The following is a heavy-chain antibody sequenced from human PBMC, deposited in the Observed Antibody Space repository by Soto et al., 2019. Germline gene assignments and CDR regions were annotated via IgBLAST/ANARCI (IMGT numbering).Heavy chain of an antibody. CDR3: IRSSGYPDS. CDR2: IERDASTT. D-gene: IGHD3-22*01. J-gene: IGHJ4*02. CDR1: GFTFSRYW. V-gene: IGHV3-74*01. Sequence: PGGSLRLSCAASGFTFSRYWMHWVRQAPGKGLVWVSRIERDASTTVYADSVRGRFTISRDDAKNALYLQMNSLIAEDTAVYYCIRSSGYPDSWGRGTLVTVSS.